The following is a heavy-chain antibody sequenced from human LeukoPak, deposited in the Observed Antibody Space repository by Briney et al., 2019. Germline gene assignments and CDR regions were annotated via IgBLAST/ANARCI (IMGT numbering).Heavy chain of an antibody. Sequence: SSQTLSLTCTVSGGSMSSGGYCWNWIRQHPGKGLEWIGYIYYSGSAYYNPSLKSRITISIDTSKNQFSVKLSSVTAADTAVYYCASFSSPDYWSQGTLVTVSS. D-gene: IGHD6-19*01. CDR3: ASFSSPDY. J-gene: IGHJ4*02. V-gene: IGHV4-31*03. CDR2: IYYSGSA. CDR1: GGSMSSGGYC.